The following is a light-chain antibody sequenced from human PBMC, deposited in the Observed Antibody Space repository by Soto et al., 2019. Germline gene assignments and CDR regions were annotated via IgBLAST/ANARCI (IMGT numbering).Light chain of an antibody. CDR3: SSYTTTSTLV. CDR1: NRDVGSYNL. Sequence: QSVLTQPASVSGSPGQSITIACTGTNRDVGSYNLVSWYQQRPGEAPKLIISEVRNRPSGISYRFTGSKSDNTASLTISGLQAEDEADYYCSSYTTTSTLVFGGGIKLTVL. V-gene: IGLV2-14*01. CDR2: EVR. J-gene: IGLJ3*02.